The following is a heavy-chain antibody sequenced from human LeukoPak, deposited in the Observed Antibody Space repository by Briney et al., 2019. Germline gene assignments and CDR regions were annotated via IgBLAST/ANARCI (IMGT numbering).Heavy chain of an antibody. CDR1: GFTFATYT. CDR2: IGATQTYI. Sequence: GGSLRLSCTGAGFTFATYTFNWVRQAPGKGLERGASIGATQTYIYYADSVKGRFTVSRDNAEKSVYLQMNNLRAEATGFYYCARDLKVPGPAAFDYWGQGTEVTVSS. J-gene: IGHJ4*02. CDR3: ARDLKVPGPAAFDY. D-gene: IGHD6-19*01. V-gene: IGHV3-21*01.